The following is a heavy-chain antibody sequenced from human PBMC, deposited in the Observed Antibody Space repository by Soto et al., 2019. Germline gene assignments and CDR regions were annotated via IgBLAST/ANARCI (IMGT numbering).Heavy chain of an antibody. J-gene: IGHJ4*02. D-gene: IGHD3-16*01. CDR2: IYHSGNT. CDR3: ARGGSLDY. CDR1: GFSISSSSY. Sequence: XGTLSLTCAVSGFSISSSSYLGWIRQPPEMGLEWIGSIYHSGNTYYSPSLKSRVTMSVDTSKNQFSLKLSSVTAADTAVYYCARGGSLDYWGQGTRVTVSS. V-gene: IGHV4-38-2*01.